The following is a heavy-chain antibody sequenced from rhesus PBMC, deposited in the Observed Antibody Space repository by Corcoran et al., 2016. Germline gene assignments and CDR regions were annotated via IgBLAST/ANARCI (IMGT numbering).Heavy chain of an antibody. V-gene: IGHV4-80*01. CDR1: GGSISSNW. CDR3: ARDRAFGDSYGLDS. Sequence: QVQLQESGPGLVKPSETLSLTCSVSGGSISSNWWSWIRQPPGKGLEWIGEIVGYAGTTNYNPSLKSRVTISKDASKNQFSLKLNSVTAADTAVYYCARDRAFGDSYGLDSWGQGVVVTVSS. D-gene: IGHD3-34*01. J-gene: IGHJ6*01. CDR2: IVGYAGTT.